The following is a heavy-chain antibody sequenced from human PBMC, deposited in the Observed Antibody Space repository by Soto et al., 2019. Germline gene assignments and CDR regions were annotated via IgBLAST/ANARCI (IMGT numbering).Heavy chain of an antibody. D-gene: IGHD2-2*01. CDR3: ARSQGSSTSLEIYYYYYYGMDV. J-gene: IGHJ6*02. CDR2: ILPISGTA. Sequence: QVQLVQSGAEVKKPGSSVKVSCKASGGTFSSYAISWVRQAPGQGLEWMGGILPISGTANYAQQFQGRVTITADESTSTAYMELSSLRSEDTAVYYCARSQGSSTSLEIYYYYYYGMDVWGQGTTVTVSS. V-gene: IGHV1-69*01. CDR1: GGTFSSYA.